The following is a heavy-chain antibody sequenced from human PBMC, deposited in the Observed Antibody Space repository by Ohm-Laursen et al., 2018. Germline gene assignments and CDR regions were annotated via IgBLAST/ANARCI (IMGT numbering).Heavy chain of an antibody. CDR1: GFTVSNYW. CDR2: INKDESEK. CDR3: ARATSTAGTGYFDY. V-gene: IGHV3-7*01. Sequence: SLRLSCAASGFTVSNYWMSWVRQPPGKGLEWVANINKDESEKYYVDSVKGRFTISRDNAKNSMYLQMNSLRAEDTALYYCARATSTAGTGYFDYWGQGILVTVSS. J-gene: IGHJ4*02. D-gene: IGHD6-13*01.